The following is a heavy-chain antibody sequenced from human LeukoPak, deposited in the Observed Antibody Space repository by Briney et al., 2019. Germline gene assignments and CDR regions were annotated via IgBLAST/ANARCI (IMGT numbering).Heavy chain of an antibody. CDR1: GFTFSSYA. CDR2: ISGSGGST. D-gene: IGHD3-22*01. V-gene: IGHV3-23*01. J-gene: IGHJ4*02. Sequence: LPGGSLRLSCAASGFTFSSYAMSWVRLARGKGLEWVSAISGSGGSTYYADSVKGRFTISRDNSKNTLYLQMNSLRAEEMAVYYCARLWDYYDSSGIDYWGQGTLVTVSS. CDR3: ARLWDYYDSSGIDY.